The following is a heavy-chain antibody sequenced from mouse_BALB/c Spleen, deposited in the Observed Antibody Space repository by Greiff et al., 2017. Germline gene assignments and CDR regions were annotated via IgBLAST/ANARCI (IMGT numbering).Heavy chain of an antibody. J-gene: IGHJ4*01. CDR2: ISSGGST. V-gene: IGHV5-6-5*01. CDR1: GFTFSSYA. Sequence: EVKLMESGGGLVKPGGSLKLSCAASGFTFSSYAMSWVRQTPEKRLEWVASISSGGSTYYPDSVKGRFTISRDNARNILYLQMSSLRSEDTAMYYCARIHYYAMDYWGQGTSVTVSS. CDR3: ARIHYYAMDY.